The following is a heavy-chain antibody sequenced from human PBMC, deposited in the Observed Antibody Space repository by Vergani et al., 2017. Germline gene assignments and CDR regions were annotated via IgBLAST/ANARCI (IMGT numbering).Heavy chain of an antibody. CDR2: IYYSGST. D-gene: IGHD3-9*01. J-gene: IGHJ4*02. CDR1: GGSISAGYYF. Sequence: QVQLQASGPGRVKPSQTLSLTCTMSGGSISAGYYFWSWIRQPPGKGLEWIGYIYYSGSTNYNPSLKSRVTISVDTSKNQFSLKLSSVTAADTAVYYCARLGLRYDILTGSVFDYWGQGTLVTVSS. V-gene: IGHV4-61*01. CDR3: ARLGLRYDILTGSVFDY.